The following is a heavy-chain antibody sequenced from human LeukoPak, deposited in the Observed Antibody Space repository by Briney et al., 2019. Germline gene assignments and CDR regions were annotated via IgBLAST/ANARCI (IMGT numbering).Heavy chain of an antibody. V-gene: IGHV3-48*01. J-gene: IGHJ4*03. Sequence: GGSLRLFCAPSGLPFSRYSMNWVRQAPGKGLEWVAYISTDSRTIYSGDSVKDRFSISRDNDKSLLYLQMENLRVEDTAVYYCTTYFDTTGYFEEAYDAWGQGTLVTVSA. CDR1: GLPFSRYS. CDR2: ISTDSRTI. D-gene: IGHD3-22*01. CDR3: TTYFDTTGYFEEAYDA.